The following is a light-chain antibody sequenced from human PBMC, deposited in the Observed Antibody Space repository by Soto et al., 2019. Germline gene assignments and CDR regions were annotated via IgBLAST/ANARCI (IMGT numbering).Light chain of an antibody. J-gene: IGKJ2*01. CDR1: QSVSSY. Sequence: EIVLTQSPATLSLSPGERATLSCRASQSVSSYLAWYQEKHGQAPRLLIYDASNRATGIPARFSGSGSGTDVTLTSSSLEPEDFAVYYCQQRGNWPPTFGQGTKLEIK. CDR2: DAS. CDR3: QQRGNWPPT. V-gene: IGKV3-11*01.